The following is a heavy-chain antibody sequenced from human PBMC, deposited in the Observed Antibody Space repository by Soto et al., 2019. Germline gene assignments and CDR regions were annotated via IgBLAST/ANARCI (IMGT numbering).Heavy chain of an antibody. D-gene: IGHD3-10*01. V-gene: IGHV3-21*04. CDR3: ASIPGGPPLRYFDY. CDR1: GFTFSSHS. Sequence: EVQLVESGGGLVKPGGSLSLSCAASGFTFSSHSMNWVRQAPGQGLEWVSSISSSGSYIYYADSLEGRFAISRDNDKNSLYLQMNSRRAEDTDVYYCASIPGGPPLRYFDYWGQGTMVTVSS. J-gene: IGHJ4*02. CDR2: ISSSGSYI.